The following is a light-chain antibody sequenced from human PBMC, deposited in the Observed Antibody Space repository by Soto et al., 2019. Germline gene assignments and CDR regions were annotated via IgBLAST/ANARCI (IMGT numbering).Light chain of an antibody. J-gene: IGKJ5*01. CDR2: GAS. CDR1: QSVSSNY. Sequence: EAALTQSPGTLSSSPGERATLSCRASQSVSSNYLAWYQQKPGQTPRLLISGASSRATDIPDRFSGSGSGTDFTLTISRLEPEDFAVYYCQQYSSIPITFGQGTRLEIK. V-gene: IGKV3-20*01. CDR3: QQYSSIPIT.